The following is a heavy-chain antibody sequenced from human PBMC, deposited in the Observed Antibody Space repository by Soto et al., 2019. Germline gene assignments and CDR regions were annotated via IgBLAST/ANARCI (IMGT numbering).Heavy chain of an antibody. CDR1: GGTFSSYA. V-gene: IGHV1-69*06. J-gene: IGHJ6*02. Sequence: SVKVSCKASGGTFSSYAISWVRQAPGQGLEWMGGIIPIFGTANYAQKFQGRVTITADKSTSTAYMELSSLKSEDTAVYYCARGLLSRYYYYGMDVWGQGTTVTVSS. CDR3: ARGLLSRYYYYGMDV. CDR2: IIPIFGTA. D-gene: IGHD2-2*01.